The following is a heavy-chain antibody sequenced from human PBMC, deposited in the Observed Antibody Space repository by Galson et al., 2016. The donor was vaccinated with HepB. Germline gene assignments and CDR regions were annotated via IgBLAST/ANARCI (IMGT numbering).Heavy chain of an antibody. CDR2: IWYDGSNK. CDR1: GFTFSSYG. V-gene: IGHV3-33*01. J-gene: IGHJ6*04. D-gene: IGHD2-2*02. CDR3: ARYILGMDV. Sequence: SLRLSCAASGFTFSSYGMHWVRQAPGKGLEWVAVIWYDGSNKYYADSVKGRFTISRDNSKTTLYLQMNSLRAEDTAVYYCARYILGMDVWGKGTTVTVSS.